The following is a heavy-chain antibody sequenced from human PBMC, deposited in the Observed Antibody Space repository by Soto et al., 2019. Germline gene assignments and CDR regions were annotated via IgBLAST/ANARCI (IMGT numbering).Heavy chain of an antibody. CDR3: AKGEVGIRITMMKNWYFDL. D-gene: IGHD3-22*01. Sequence: EVQLLESGGGLVQPGGSLRLSCAASGFTFSSYAMSWVRQAPGKGLEWVSAISGSGGSTYYADSVKGRFTISRDNSKNTLYLQMNSLRAEDTAVYYCAKGEVGIRITMMKNWYFDLWGRGTLVTVSS. CDR1: GFTFSSYA. CDR2: ISGSGGST. J-gene: IGHJ2*01. V-gene: IGHV3-23*01.